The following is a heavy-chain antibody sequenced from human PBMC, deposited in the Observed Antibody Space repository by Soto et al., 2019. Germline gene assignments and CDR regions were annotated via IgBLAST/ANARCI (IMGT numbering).Heavy chain of an antibody. V-gene: IGHV3-11*05. D-gene: IGHD2-2*01. J-gene: IGHJ2*01. CDR2: INSSSSYT. CDR1: GFTFSDYY. CDR3: SRTIVAAAGRRYFEL. Sequence: QVQLVESGGGLVKPGGSLRLSCAASGFTFSDYYMSWIRQAPGKGLEWVSYINSSSSYTNYADSVKGRFTISRDNAKNSLYLQMNSLRAEDTAVYYCSRTIVAAAGRRYFELSGRGTLVTVSS.